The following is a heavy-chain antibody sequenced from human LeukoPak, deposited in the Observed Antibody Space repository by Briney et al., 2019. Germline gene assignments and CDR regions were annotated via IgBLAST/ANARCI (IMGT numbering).Heavy chain of an antibody. CDR1: GFTFSSYS. J-gene: IGHJ4*02. CDR3: ARGVGYYDSSGTIDY. D-gene: IGHD3-22*01. V-gene: IGHV3-21*01. CDR2: ISSSSSYI. Sequence: GGSLRLSCAASGFTFSSYSMNWVRQAPGKGLEWVSSISSSSSYIYYADSVKGRFTISRDNAKNSLYLQMNSLRAEDTAVYYCARGVGYYDSSGTIDYWGQGTLVTVSS.